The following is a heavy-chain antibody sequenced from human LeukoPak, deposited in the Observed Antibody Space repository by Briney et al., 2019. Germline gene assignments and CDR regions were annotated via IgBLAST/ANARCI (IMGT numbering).Heavy chain of an antibody. Sequence: ASVTVSCKASGYTFTSYNINWVRQATGQGLEWMGWMNPNSGNTGYAQKFQGRVAMTRNTSISTAYMELSSLRSEDTAVYYCAGGGATGFDYWGQGTLVTVSS. CDR1: GYTFTSYN. J-gene: IGHJ4*02. V-gene: IGHV1-8*01. CDR2: MNPNSGNT. D-gene: IGHD1-26*01. CDR3: AGGGATGFDY.